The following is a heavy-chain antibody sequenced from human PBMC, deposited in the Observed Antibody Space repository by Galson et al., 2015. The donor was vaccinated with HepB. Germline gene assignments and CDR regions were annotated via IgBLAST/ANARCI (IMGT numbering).Heavy chain of an antibody. Sequence: SLRLSCAASGFSFSDSYMSWIRQAPGKGLEWVSYINTGGSTIYYADSVKGRFTISRDNAKNSLFLQMNSLRAEDTAVYYCAREVSLFRWRYYESTGYPADSWGQGTLVTVSS. CDR3: AREVSLFRWRYYESTGYPADS. J-gene: IGHJ4*02. CDR1: GFSFSDSY. D-gene: IGHD3-22*01. CDR2: INTGGSTI. V-gene: IGHV3-11*01.